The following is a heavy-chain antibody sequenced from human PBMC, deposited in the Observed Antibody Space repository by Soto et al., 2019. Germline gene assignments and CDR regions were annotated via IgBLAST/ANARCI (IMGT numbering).Heavy chain of an antibody. D-gene: IGHD2-21*02. CDR2: MNPNSGNT. CDR1: GYTFTSYD. V-gene: IGHV1-8*01. Sequence: ASVKVSCKASGYTFTSYDINWVRQATGQGLEWMGWMNPNSGNTGYAQKFQGRVTMTRDTSTSTAYMELRSLRSDDTAVYYCARTHIVVVTKAFDIWGQGTMVTVSS. J-gene: IGHJ3*02. CDR3: ARTHIVVVTKAFDI.